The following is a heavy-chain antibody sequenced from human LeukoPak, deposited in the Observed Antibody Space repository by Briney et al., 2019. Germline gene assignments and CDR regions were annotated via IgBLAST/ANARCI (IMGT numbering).Heavy chain of an antibody. D-gene: IGHD3-22*01. CDR3: ARDGDSSGGTDYFDY. CDR2: ISSSSSTI. J-gene: IGHJ4*02. V-gene: IGHV3-48*04. CDR1: GFTFSSYS. Sequence: GGSLRLSCAASGFTFSSYSMNWVRQAPGKGLEWVSYISSSSSTIYYADSVKGRFTISRDNAKNSLYLQMNSLRAEDTAVYYCARDGDSSGGTDYFDYWGQGTLVTVSS.